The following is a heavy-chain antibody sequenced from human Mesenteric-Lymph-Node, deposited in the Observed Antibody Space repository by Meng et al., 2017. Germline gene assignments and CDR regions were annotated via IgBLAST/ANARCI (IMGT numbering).Heavy chain of an antibody. D-gene: IGHD6-19*01. Sequence: GESLKISCAASGFTSDDYAMHWVRQVPGKGLEWVSAISGSGGSTYYADSVKGRFTISRDNSKNTLYLQMNSLRAEDTAVYYCAKVFLSGYSSGWYRDYWGQGTLVTVSS. V-gene: IGHV3-23*01. CDR1: GFTSDDYA. CDR3: AKVFLSGYSSGWYRDY. CDR2: ISGSGGST. J-gene: IGHJ4*02.